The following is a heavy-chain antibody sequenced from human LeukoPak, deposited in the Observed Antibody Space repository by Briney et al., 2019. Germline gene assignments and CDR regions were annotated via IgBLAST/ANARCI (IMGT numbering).Heavy chain of an antibody. CDR2: INHSGST. CDR3: ARGVWSGWRGGFDY. V-gene: IGHV4-34*01. D-gene: IGHD3-3*01. Sequence: SETLSLICAVYGGSFSGYYWSWIRQPPGKGLEWIGEINHSGSTNYNPSLKSRVTISVDTCRNQFSLKLSSVTAADTAVYYCARGVWSGWRGGFDYWGKGTLVSVSS. J-gene: IGHJ4*02. CDR1: GGSFSGYY.